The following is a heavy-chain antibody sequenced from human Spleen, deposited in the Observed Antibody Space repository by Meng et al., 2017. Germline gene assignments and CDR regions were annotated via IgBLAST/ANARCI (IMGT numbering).Heavy chain of an antibody. CDR1: GFTFSSYA. CDR3: ARSGLEGTLDY. CDR2: ISGSGGST. J-gene: IGHJ4*02. D-gene: IGHD3/OR15-3a*01. V-gene: IGHV3-23*01. Sequence: GESLKISCAASGFTFSSYAMSWVRQAPGKGLEWVSAISGSGGSTYYADSVKGRFTISRDNSKNTLYLQMNSLRAEDTAVYFCARSGLEGTLDYWGQGSLVTVSS.